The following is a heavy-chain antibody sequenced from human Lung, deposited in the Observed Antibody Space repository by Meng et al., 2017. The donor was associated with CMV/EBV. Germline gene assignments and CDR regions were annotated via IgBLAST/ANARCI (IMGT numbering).Heavy chain of an antibody. CDR1: GFIFSDYG. J-gene: IGHJ5*02. D-gene: IGHD4-11*01. CDR3: AKDRGDYSNFRFDP. CDR2: ISGSGGRT. V-gene: IGHV3-23*01. Sequence: GESLKISCAASGFIFSDYGMSWVRQVPGKGLEWLSGISGSGGRTYYAESIKGRFTISRDNSKNTIYLQMDNLRAEDTAVYYCAKDRGDYSNFRFDPWGQGXLVTVSS.